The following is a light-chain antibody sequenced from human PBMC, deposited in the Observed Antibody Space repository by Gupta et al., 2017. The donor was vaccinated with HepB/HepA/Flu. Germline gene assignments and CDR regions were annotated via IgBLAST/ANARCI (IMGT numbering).Light chain of an antibody. CDR1: SSNIGNNY. J-gene: IGLJ1*01. Sequence: QSVSPQPPSVSAAAGQKVTIPCSGSSSNIGNNYVSWYQQLPGTAPKLLIYESNKRPSGIPDRFSASKSGTSATLGITGLQAGDEADYYCGTWDNSRRGGVFGTGTKVTVL. CDR2: ESN. CDR3: GTWDNSRRGGV. V-gene: IGLV1-51*02.